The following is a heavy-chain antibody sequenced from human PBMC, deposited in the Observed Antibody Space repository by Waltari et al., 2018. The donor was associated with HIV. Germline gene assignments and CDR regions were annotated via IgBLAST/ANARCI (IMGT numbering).Heavy chain of an antibody. CDR3: ARDQAMTRAFDI. V-gene: IGHV3-30*01. CDR1: GFMFSRYG. CDR2: ISYDGSNK. D-gene: IGHD5-18*01. J-gene: IGHJ3*02. Sequence: QVQLVESGGGVVQPGRSLRLSCAASGFMFSRYGMHWVRQAPGKGREWVAVISYDGSNKYYADSVKGRFTISRDNSKNTLYLQMNSLRAEDTAVYYCARDQAMTRAFDIWGQGTMVTVSS.